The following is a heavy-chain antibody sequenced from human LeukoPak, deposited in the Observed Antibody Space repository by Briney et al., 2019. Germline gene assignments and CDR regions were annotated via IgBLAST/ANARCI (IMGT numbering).Heavy chain of an antibody. CDR3: ASEGTSIAAADYNWFDP. J-gene: IGHJ5*02. Sequence: ASVKVSCKASGYTFTGYYMHWVRQAPGQGLEWMGWINPNSGGTNYAQKFQGRVTMTRDTSVSTAYMELSRLRSDDTAVYYCASEGTSIAAADYNWFDPWGQGTLVTVSS. V-gene: IGHV1-2*02. CDR1: GYTFTGYY. CDR2: INPNSGGT. D-gene: IGHD6-13*01.